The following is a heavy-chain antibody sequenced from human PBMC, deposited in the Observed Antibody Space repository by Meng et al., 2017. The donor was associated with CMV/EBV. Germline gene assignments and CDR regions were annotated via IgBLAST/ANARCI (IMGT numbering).Heavy chain of an antibody. CDR2: IYYSGST. V-gene: IGHV4-30-4*08. CDR1: GGATSSGNYS. Sequence: VRLQEAHPALVNPSQPRSPSCTVSGGATSSGNYSGSWIRQPPVKGLEWIGYIYYSGSTYYNPSLKSRVTISVDTSKNQFSLKLSSVTAADTAVYYCARVTSRVAGAFDYWGQGTLVTVSS. J-gene: IGHJ4*02. CDR3: ARVTSRVAGAFDY. D-gene: IGHD1-14*01.